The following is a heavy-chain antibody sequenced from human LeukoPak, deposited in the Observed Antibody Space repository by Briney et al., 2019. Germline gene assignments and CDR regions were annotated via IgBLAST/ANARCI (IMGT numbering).Heavy chain of an antibody. D-gene: IGHD4-17*01. CDR3: ARDGYYYGDYPY. CDR2: IYYSGST. Sequence: SETLSLTCTVSGGSISSGDYYWSWIRQPPGKGLEWIGYIYYSGSTYYTPSLKSRVTISVDTSKNQFSLKLSSVTAADTAVYYCARDGYYYGDYPYWGQGTLVTVSS. CDR1: GGSISSGDYY. V-gene: IGHV4-30-4*01. J-gene: IGHJ4*02.